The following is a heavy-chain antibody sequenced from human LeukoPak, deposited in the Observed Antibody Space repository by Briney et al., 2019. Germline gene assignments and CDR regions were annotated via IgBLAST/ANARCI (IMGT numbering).Heavy chain of an antibody. CDR2: INPDGTIT. CDR1: GFTITSYW. V-gene: IGHV3-74*01. CDR3: ASGRQSSYGWGAFDI. Sequence: GGSLRLSCAASGFTITSYWMHWVRQGPGKGLVWVSRINPDGTITSYADSVKGRFTISRDNAKNTLYLRMNSLRVEDTAVYFCASGRQSSYGWGAFDIWGRGTMVTVSS. J-gene: IGHJ3*02. D-gene: IGHD5-18*01.